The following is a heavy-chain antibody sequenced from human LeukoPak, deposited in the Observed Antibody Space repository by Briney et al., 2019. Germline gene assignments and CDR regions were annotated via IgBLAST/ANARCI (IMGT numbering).Heavy chain of an antibody. V-gene: IGHV3-7*01. D-gene: IGHD6-19*01. CDR2: IKQDGSEK. Sequence: GGSLRLSCAASGFTFNNYWMSWVRQAPGKGLEWVANIKQDGSEKYYVDSVKGRFTISRDNAKNSLYLQMNSLRAEDTAVYYCARRSDLYSSGWYGNYYYGMDVWGQGTTVTVSS. CDR3: ARRSDLYSSGWYGNYYYGMDV. CDR1: GFTFNNYW. J-gene: IGHJ6*02.